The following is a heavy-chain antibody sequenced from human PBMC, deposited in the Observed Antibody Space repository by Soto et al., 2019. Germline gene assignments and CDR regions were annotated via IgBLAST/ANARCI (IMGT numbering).Heavy chain of an antibody. D-gene: IGHD4-17*01. J-gene: IGHJ3*02. CDR1: GFTFSSYA. V-gene: IGHV3-30-3*01. CDR3: ARDKGGDYGDYGAFDI. Sequence: QVQLVESGGGVVQPGRSLRLSCAASGFTFSSYAMHWVRQAPGKGLEWVAVISYDGSNKYYADSVKGRFTISRDNAKNTLYLQMNSLRAEDTAVYYCARDKGGDYGDYGAFDIWGQGTMVTVSS. CDR2: ISYDGSNK.